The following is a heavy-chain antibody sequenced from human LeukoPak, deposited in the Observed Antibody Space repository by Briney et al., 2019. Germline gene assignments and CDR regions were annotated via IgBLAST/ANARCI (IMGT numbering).Heavy chain of an antibody. Sequence: PSETLSLTCTVSGGSISSYYWSWIRQPAGKGLEWIGRIYTSGSTNYNPSLKSRVTMSVDTSKNQFSLKLSSVTAADTAVYYCARRRITMWGPDAFDIWGQGTMVTVSS. J-gene: IGHJ3*02. D-gene: IGHD3-10*02. V-gene: IGHV4-4*07. CDR2: IYTSGST. CDR1: GGSISSYY. CDR3: ARRRITMWGPDAFDI.